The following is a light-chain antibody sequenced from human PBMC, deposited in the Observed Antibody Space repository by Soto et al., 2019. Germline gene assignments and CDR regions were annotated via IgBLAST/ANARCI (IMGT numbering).Light chain of an antibody. CDR3: QQYNNWPYT. CDR1: QPVSSN. CDR2: RAS. J-gene: IGKJ2*01. Sequence: EIVMTQSPATLSVSPGGSATLSCRASQPVSSNFAWYRQKPGQAPTLLIYRASTRATGSPARFSGSGSGTEFPLTVSSLQSEDFAVYYWQQYNNWPYTFGQGTKLEIK. V-gene: IGKV3-15*01.